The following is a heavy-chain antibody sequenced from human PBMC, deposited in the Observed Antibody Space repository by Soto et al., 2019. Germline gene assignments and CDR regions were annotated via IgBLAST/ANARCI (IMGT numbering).Heavy chain of an antibody. J-gene: IGHJ6*01. V-gene: IGHV1-2*02. Sequence: ASVKVSCKASGYTFIDYFIHWLRQAPGQGLEWMGLINPNSGETKFAQTFQGRVIMTRDTSTSTAYLELNRLRSDDTAMYYCARDRHLLRGGIAWGMDVWGQGTTVTVSS. CDR2: INPNSGET. CDR1: GYTFIDYF. CDR3: ARDRHLLRGGIAWGMDV. D-gene: IGHD7-27*01.